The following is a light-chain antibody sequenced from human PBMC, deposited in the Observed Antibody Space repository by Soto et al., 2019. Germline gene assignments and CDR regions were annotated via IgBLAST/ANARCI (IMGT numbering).Light chain of an antibody. CDR3: CSYAGSSYV. J-gene: IGLJ1*01. CDR2: DVS. CDR1: SSDVGGYNY. V-gene: IGLV2-11*01. Sequence: QSALTQPRSVSGSPGQSVTISCTGTSSDVGGYNYVSWYQQHPDKAPKLMIYDVSKRPSGVPDRFSGSKSGNTASLTISGLQAEDEADYYCCSYAGSSYVFGTGTKATVL.